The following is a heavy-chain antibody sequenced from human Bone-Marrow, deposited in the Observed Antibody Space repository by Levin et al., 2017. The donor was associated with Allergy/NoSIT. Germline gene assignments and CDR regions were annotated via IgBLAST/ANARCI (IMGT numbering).Heavy chain of an antibody. V-gene: IGHV3-74*01. Sequence: GESLKISCAASGFTFSSYWMHWVRQAPGKGLVWVSQINSDGGSTSYADSVKGRFTISRDNAKNSLYLQMNSLRAEDTAVYYCARGTVTTYHYYMDVWGKGTTVTVSS. CDR1: GFTFSSYW. J-gene: IGHJ6*03. CDR3: ARGTVTTYHYYMDV. D-gene: IGHD4-17*01. CDR2: INSDGGST.